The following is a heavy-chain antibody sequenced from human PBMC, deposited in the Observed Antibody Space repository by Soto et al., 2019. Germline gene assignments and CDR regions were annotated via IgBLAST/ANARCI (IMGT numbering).Heavy chain of an antibody. Sequence: EVQLLESGGGLVQPGGSLRLSCAASGFTFSSYAMSWVRQAPGKGLEWVPAISGSGGSTYYADSVKGRFTISRDNSKNTQYLQMNSLRAEDPAVYYCAKVGPSRVVVPAAVGYYYGMDVWGQGTTVSVSS. CDR3: AKVGPSRVVVPAAVGYYYGMDV. CDR1: GFTFSSYA. J-gene: IGHJ6*02. D-gene: IGHD2-2*01. V-gene: IGHV3-23*01. CDR2: ISGSGGST.